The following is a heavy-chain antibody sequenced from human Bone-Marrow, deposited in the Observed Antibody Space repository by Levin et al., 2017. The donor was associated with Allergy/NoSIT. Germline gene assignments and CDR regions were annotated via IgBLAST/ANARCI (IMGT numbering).Heavy chain of an antibody. Sequence: PGGSLRLSCAASGFIFRDYFMSWIRQAPGKGLEWVAYISSRPTREYYAGSMKGRFTISRDDAKKSLYLQMSSLRAEDTAIYYCARVFGSEETFDIWGQGTRVTVSS. CDR1: GFIFRDYF. CDR3: ARVFGSEETFDI. D-gene: IGHD3-3*01. CDR2: ISSRPTRE. V-gene: IGHV3-11*01. J-gene: IGHJ3*02.